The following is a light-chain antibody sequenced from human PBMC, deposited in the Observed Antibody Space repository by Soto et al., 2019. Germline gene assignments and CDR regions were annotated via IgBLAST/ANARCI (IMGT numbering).Light chain of an antibody. Sequence: QSALTQPASVSGSPGQSITISCTGTSSDVGDYNYVSWYQQHPGKAPKLMIYEVTNRPSGVSNRFSGSKSGNTASLTISGLQAEDEAEYYCSSYTSSDTPYVVFGGGTKLTVL. CDR1: SSDVGDYNY. CDR2: EVT. CDR3: SSYTSSDTPYVV. V-gene: IGLV2-14*01. J-gene: IGLJ2*01.